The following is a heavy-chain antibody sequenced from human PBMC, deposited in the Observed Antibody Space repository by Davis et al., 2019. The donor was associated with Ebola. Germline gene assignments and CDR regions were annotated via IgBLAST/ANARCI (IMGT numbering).Heavy chain of an antibody. D-gene: IGHD3-3*01. CDR1: GFSVSGKY. CDR2: IKTDGSLT. CDR3: AREGRVFALDY. V-gene: IGHV3-74*01. Sequence: HTGGSLRLSCDVSGFSVSGKYMSWVRQVPGKGLVWVSRIKTDGSLTGYGDSVQGRFIISRDNAKNTVYLQMNDLRAEDTAVYYCAREGRVFALDYWGQGALVTVSS. J-gene: IGHJ4*02.